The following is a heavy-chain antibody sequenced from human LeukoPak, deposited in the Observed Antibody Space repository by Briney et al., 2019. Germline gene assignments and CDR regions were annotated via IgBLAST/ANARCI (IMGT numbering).Heavy chain of an antibody. CDR1: GFTFSSYS. V-gene: IGHV3-23*01. Sequence: PGGSLRLSCAASGFTFSSYSMDWVRQAPGEGLEWVSLISGSGGTTYYADSVKGRFTISRDNSKNTLFLQMNSLRAENTAVYYCARDVGPFDYWGQGTRVTVSS. D-gene: IGHD1-26*01. J-gene: IGHJ4*02. CDR3: ARDVGPFDY. CDR2: ISGSGGTT.